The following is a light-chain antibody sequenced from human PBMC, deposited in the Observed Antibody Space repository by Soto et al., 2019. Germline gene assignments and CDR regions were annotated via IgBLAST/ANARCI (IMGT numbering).Light chain of an antibody. CDR3: QQYGSSPT. V-gene: IGKV3-20*01. CDR1: QSVSSSY. Sequence: EIVLTQSPCTLSLSPGERATLSCRASQSVSSSYLAWYQQKPGQAPRHLIYGASSRATGIPDRFSCSGSGTDFTLTISRLEHEDCAVYYCQQYGSSPTFGQGTKVEIK. CDR2: GAS. J-gene: IGKJ1*01.